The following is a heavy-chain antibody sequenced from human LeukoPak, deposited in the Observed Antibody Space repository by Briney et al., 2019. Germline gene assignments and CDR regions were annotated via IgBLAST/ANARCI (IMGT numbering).Heavy chain of an antibody. J-gene: IGHJ4*02. CDR1: GFTLSYYW. Sequence: GGSLRLSCAASGFTLSYYWMTWVRQAPGKGLEWVANIKPDGSEEYYVDSVKGRFIVSRDNAKDSLYLEMNNLRVEDTAVYYCASTSWTGYDYWGQGTLVTVSS. D-gene: IGHD3/OR15-3a*01. V-gene: IGHV3-7*01. CDR3: ASTSWTGYDY. CDR2: IKPDGSEE.